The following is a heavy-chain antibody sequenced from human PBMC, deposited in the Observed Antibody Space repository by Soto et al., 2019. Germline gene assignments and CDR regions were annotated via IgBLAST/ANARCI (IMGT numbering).Heavy chain of an antibody. Sequence: VQLVESGGALVQPGGSLRLSCEASGFIFSNAWMNWVRQSPGEGLEWVGRIMSKTDGGTTDYAAPVKGRFIISRDDSKNTLYLQLNSLKTEDSAIYYCAREGGSLLWFGELSHFDYWGQGTLVTVSS. CDR2: IMSKTDGGTT. CDR1: GFIFSNAW. J-gene: IGHJ4*02. V-gene: IGHV3-15*02. D-gene: IGHD3-10*01. CDR3: AREGGSLLWFGELSHFDY.